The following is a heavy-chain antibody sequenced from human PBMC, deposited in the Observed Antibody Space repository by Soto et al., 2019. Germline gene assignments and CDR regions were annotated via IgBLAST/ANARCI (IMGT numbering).Heavy chain of an antibody. D-gene: IGHD1-26*01. J-gene: IGHJ4*02. Sequence: QVQLVQSGAEVKKPGSSVNVSCKASGGTFSSYSINWVRQAPGQGLEWMGEIIPIFGPANYAQKFQGRVTSTADESTSTAYTELSSLRSVDTAVYYCARDGGRHSGGIVYWGPGNLVTVSS. CDR2: IIPIFGPA. V-gene: IGHV1-69*01. CDR3: ARDGGRHSGGIVY. CDR1: GGTFSSYS.